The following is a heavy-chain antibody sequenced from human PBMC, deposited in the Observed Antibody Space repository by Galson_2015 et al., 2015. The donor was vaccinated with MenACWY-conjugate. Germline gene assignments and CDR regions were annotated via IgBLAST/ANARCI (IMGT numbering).Heavy chain of an antibody. D-gene: IGHD1-26*01. J-gene: IGHJ2*01. CDR1: GGSINSRTYY. Sequence: ETLSLTYSVSGGSINSRTYYWAWIRQPPGKGLEWIGSIYDSGSSYYNASLKSRLTMSVDTSTNQFSLKISSVTAADTAVYFCARDKWGYW. V-gene: IGHV4-39*07. CDR2: IYDSGSS. CDR3: ARDKWGYW.